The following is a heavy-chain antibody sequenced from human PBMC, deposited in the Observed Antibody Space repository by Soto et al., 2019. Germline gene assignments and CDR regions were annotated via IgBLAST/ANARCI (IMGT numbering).Heavy chain of an antibody. CDR1: GFTFSSYA. J-gene: IGHJ5*02. V-gene: IGHV3-23*01. Sequence: LRLSCAASGFTFSSYAMSWVRQAPGKGLEWVSAISGSGGSTYYADSVKGRFTISRDNSKNTLYLQMNSLRAEDTAVYYCAKFGSSGPQGWFDPWGQGTLVTVSS. CDR2: ISGSGGST. D-gene: IGHD3-10*01. CDR3: AKFGSSGPQGWFDP.